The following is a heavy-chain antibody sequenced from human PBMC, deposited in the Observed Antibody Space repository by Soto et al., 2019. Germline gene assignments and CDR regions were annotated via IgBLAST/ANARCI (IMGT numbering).Heavy chain of an antibody. D-gene: IGHD4-17*01. CDR2: IYYSGST. CDR3: ARDLVGDYGQYFDY. J-gene: IGHJ4*02. CDR1: GGSISSYY. Sequence: SETLSLTCTVSGGSISSYYWSWIRQPPGKGLEWIGYIYYSGSTNYNPSLKSRVTISVDTSKNQFSLKLSSVTAADTAVYYCARDLVGDYGQYFDYWGQGTLVTV. V-gene: IGHV4-59*08.